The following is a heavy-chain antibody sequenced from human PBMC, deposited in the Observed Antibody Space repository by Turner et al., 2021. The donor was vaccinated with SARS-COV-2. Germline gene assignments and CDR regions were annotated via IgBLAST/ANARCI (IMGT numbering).Heavy chain of an antibody. CDR2: ISPNSGGT. Sequence: QVQLVKSGAELKKPRASVKVSCTTPRYTFTDYYIHWVRQAPEQGLEGIGWISPNSGGTHDARKFQGWVSMTRETSVSVVYLELSRLKSDDTAVYYCARVAFDISPDGFDIWGQGTMVTVSS. CDR1: RYTFTDYY. D-gene: IGHD3-22*01. CDR3: ARVAFDISPDGFDI. V-gene: IGHV1-2*04. J-gene: IGHJ3*02.